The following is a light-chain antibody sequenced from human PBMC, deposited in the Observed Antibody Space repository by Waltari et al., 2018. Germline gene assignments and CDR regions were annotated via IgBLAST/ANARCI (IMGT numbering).Light chain of an antibody. Sequence: QSALTKPPSASGSPGQAVTISCTGTTSDVGGYKYVSWYQQHPGKAPKLIIYEVNKRPSGVPDRVSGSKSGNTASLTVSWLQAEDDADYYCSSYADINSLVFGGGTNLTVL. CDR2: EVN. J-gene: IGLJ2*01. CDR3: SSYADINSLV. V-gene: IGLV2-8*01. CDR1: TSDVGGYKY.